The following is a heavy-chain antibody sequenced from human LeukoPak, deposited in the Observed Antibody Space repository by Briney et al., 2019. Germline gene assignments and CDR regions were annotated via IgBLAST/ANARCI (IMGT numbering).Heavy chain of an antibody. Sequence: SVKVSCKASGGTFSSYAISWVRQAPGQGLEWMGGTIPIFGTANYAQKFQGRVTITADESTSTAYMELSSLRSEDTAVYYCARGSYDILTGYYSDYYGMDVWGKGTTVTVSS. D-gene: IGHD3-9*01. V-gene: IGHV1-69*13. CDR3: ARGSYDILTGYYSDYYGMDV. CDR2: TIPIFGTA. J-gene: IGHJ6*04. CDR1: GGTFSSYA.